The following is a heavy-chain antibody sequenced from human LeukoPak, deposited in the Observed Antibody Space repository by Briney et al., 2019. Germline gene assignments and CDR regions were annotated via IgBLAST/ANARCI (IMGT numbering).Heavy chain of an antibody. J-gene: IGHJ5*02. V-gene: IGHV1-46*01. CDR2: INPTGGST. D-gene: IGHD1-26*01. CDR1: GYTFTGYY. CDR3: ARDNSVGDNAWWFDP. Sequence: ASVKVSCKASGYTFTGYYMHWVRQAPGRGLEWMGLINPTGGSTGYAQKFQGRVTMTRDMSTSTDYMELSSLRSEDTAIYYCARDNSVGDNAWWFDPWGQGTLVTVSS.